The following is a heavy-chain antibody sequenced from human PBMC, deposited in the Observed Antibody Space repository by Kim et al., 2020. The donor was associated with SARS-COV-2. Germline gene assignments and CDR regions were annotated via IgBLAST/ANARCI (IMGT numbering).Heavy chain of an antibody. Sequence: SETLSLTCTVSGGSISSYYWSWIRQPAGKGLEWIGRIYTSGSTNYNPSLKSRVTMSVDTSKNQFSLKLSSVTAADTAVYYCASAPGITIFGVVPDIWGQGTMVTVSS. CDR3: ASAPGITIFGVVPDI. J-gene: IGHJ3*02. D-gene: IGHD3-3*01. CDR2: IYTSGST. CDR1: GGSISSYY. V-gene: IGHV4-4*07.